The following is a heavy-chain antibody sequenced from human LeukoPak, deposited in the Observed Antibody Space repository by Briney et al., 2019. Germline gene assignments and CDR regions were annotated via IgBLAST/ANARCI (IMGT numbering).Heavy chain of an antibody. CDR3: ARGARWLVDY. Sequence: SETLSLTCTVSGGSISSYYWSWIRQPPGKGLEWIGYIYYSGSTNYNPSLKGRVTISVDTSKNQFSLKLSSVTAADTAVYYCARGARWLVDYWGQGTLVTVSS. CDR2: IYYSGST. D-gene: IGHD6-19*01. V-gene: IGHV4-59*01. CDR1: GGSISSYY. J-gene: IGHJ4*02.